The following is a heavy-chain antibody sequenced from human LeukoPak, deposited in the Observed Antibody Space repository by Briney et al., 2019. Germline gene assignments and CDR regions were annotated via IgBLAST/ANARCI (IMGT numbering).Heavy chain of an antibody. V-gene: IGHV4-39*02. CDR1: GGSISSSSYY. D-gene: IGHD3/OR15-3a*01. CDR3: ARDFRGGTGGLDY. CDR2: IYYSGST. J-gene: IGHJ4*02. Sequence: SETLSLTCTVSGGSISSSSYYWGWIRQPPGKGLEWIGSIYYSGSTYYNPSLNSRVTISGDTSKNQFSLKLSSVTAADTAVYYCARDFRGGTGGLDYWAQGTLVTVSS.